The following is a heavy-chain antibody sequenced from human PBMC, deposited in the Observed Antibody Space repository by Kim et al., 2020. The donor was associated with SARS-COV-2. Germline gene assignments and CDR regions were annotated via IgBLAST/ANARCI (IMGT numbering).Heavy chain of an antibody. CDR3: AKESTNYYDSSDYSNDPFDI. CDR2: ISGSGGRT. CDR1: GFTFSSYA. V-gene: IGHV3-23*01. D-gene: IGHD3-22*01. J-gene: IGHJ3*02. Sequence: GGSLRLSCAASGFTFSSYAMSWVRQAPGKGLEWVSGISGSGGRTYYADSVKGRFIISRDKSKKMLYLQMNSLRAEDTAAYFCAKESTNYYDSSDYSNDPFDIWGHGTMVTVSS.